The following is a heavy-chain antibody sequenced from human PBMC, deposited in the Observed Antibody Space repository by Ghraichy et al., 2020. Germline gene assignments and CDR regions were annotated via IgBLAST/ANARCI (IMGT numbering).Heavy chain of an antibody. Sequence: LSLTCAASGFTFSSYGMHWVRQAPGKGLEWVAVISYDGSNKYYADSVKGRFTISRDNSKNTLYLQMNSLRAEDTAVYYCAKDLEPGYCSGGSCYSDHKLPGRWGQGTLVTVSS. CDR2: ISYDGSNK. CDR3: AKDLEPGYCSGGSCYSDHKLPGR. V-gene: IGHV3-30*18. CDR1: GFTFSSYG. J-gene: IGHJ4*02. D-gene: IGHD2-15*01.